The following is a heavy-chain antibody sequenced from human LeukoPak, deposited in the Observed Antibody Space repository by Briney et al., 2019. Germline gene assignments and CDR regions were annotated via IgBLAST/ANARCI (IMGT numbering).Heavy chain of an antibody. V-gene: IGHV3-74*01. CDR1: GFTFSSYW. J-gene: IGHJ4*02. CDR2: INSDGSIT. D-gene: IGHD3-16*01. CDR3: ARDSNYDYVWGTTDY. Sequence: GGSLRLSCAASGFTFSSYWMHWVRQAPGKGLVWVSRINSDGSITSYAGSVKGRFTISRDNAKNTLYLQMNSLRAEDTAVYYCARDSNYDYVWGTTDYWGQGTLVTVSS.